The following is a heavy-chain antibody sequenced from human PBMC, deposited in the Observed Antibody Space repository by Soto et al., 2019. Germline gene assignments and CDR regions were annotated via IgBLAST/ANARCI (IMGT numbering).Heavy chain of an antibody. CDR2: IIPIFGTA. Sequence: ASVKVSCKASGGTFSSYAISWVRQAPGQGLEWMGGIIPIFGTANYAQKFQGRVTITADESTRTAYMELSSLRSEDTAVYYCASLRITMVRGVIIAQNHFDYWGQGTLVTVSS. J-gene: IGHJ4*02. V-gene: IGHV1-69*13. D-gene: IGHD3-10*01. CDR3: ASLRITMVRGVIIAQNHFDY. CDR1: GGTFSSYA.